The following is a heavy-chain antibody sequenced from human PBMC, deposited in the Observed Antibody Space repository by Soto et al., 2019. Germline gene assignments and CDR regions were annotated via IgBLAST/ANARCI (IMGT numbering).Heavy chain of an antibody. V-gene: IGHV3-23*01. Sequence: EVKLLESGGGLVQPGGSLRLACAASGFTFSSYAISWVRQAPWKGLEWVSTISSADSTSYADSGKGRFTISRDNSKNTVYLKMNSLRGEDTAVYYCAKGEAVAGTEFDYWGQGTLVTVSS. CDR1: GFTFSSYA. CDR3: AKGEAVAGTEFDY. J-gene: IGHJ4*02. D-gene: IGHD6-13*01. CDR2: ISSADST.